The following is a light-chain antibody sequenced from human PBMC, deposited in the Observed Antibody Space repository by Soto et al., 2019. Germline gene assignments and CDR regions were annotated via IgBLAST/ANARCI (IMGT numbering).Light chain of an antibody. V-gene: IGLV2-14*01. Sequence: QSVLTQPASVSGSPGQSITISCTGTSSDVGGYNYVSWYQQHPGKAPELMNFEVSNRPSGVSHRFSGSKSGNTASLTISGLQAEDEADYYCSSYTSSSTLVFGTGTKLTVL. J-gene: IGLJ1*01. CDR3: SSYTSSSTLV. CDR2: EVS. CDR1: SSDVGGYNY.